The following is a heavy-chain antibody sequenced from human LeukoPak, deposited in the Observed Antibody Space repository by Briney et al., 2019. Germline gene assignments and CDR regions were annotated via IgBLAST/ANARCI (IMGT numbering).Heavy chain of an antibody. CDR2: ISDSGGGT. J-gene: IGHJ4*02. CDR3: AGADF. Sequence: GGSLRLSCAASGFTFNTYSMNWARQAPGKGLEWVSTISDSGGGTYYADSVKGRFTISRDNSKNTLYLQMNSLRAEDTAVYYCAGADFWGQGTLVTVSS. CDR1: GFTFNTYS. V-gene: IGHV3-23*01.